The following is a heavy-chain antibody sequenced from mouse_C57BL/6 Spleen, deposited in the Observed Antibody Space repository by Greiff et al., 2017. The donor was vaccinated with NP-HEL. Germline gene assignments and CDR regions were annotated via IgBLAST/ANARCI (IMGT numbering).Heavy chain of an antibody. CDR3: VRQNYEYFDY. CDR1: GFSFNTYA. J-gene: IGHJ2*01. V-gene: IGHV10-1*01. CDR2: IRSKSNNYAT. D-gene: IGHD1-1*01. Sequence: EVKLVESGGGLVQPKGSLKLSCAASGFSFNTYAMNWVRQAPGKGLEWVARIRSKSNNYATYYADSVKDRFTISRDDSESMLYLQMNNLKTEDTAMYYCVRQNYEYFDYWGQGTTLTVSS.